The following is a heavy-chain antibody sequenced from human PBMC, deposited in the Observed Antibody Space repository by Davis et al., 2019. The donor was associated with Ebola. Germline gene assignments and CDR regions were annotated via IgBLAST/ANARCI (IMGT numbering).Heavy chain of an antibody. CDR2: ISYDGSNK. CDR3: ATHTIFGVVKYYYGMDV. Sequence: GESLKISCAASGFTFSSYGMHWVRQAPGKGLEWVAVISYDGSNKYYADSVKGRFTISRDNSKNTLYLQMNSLRAEDTAVYYCATHTIFGVVKYYYGMDVWGKGTTVTVSS. J-gene: IGHJ6*04. CDR1: GFTFSSYG. V-gene: IGHV3-30*03. D-gene: IGHD3-3*01.